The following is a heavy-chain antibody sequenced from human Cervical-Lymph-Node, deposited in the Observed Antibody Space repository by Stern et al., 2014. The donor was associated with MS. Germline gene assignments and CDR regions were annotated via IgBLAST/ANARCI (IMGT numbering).Heavy chain of an antibody. CDR2: IHPRSGNT. CDR3: ATNILTGYKDLVNS. Sequence: VQLVESVAEVKKPGASVNVSCQASGYTFTVAHYIHGVRQAPGQGLEWMGRIHPRSGNTHYAQKFQGRVAMTRDASIGTAYMDLNRLTSDDTAVYYCATNILTGYKDLVNSWGQGTLLTVSS. J-gene: IGHJ4*02. CDR1: GYTFTVAHY. V-gene: IGHV1-2*06. D-gene: IGHD3-9*01.